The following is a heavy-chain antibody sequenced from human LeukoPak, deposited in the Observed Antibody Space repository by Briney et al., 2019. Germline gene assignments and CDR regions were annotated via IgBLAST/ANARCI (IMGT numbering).Heavy chain of an antibody. Sequence: GSSVKVSCKASGGTFSTYYAISWVRQAPGQGLEWMGRIIPIVGTANYAQKFQGRVTITTDESTSTAYMELSSLRSEDTAVYYCASGGGHDYSIHWGQGTLVTVSS. CDR1: GGTFSTYYA. D-gene: IGHD4-11*01. CDR2: IIPIVGTA. V-gene: IGHV1-69*05. CDR3: ASGGGHDYSIH. J-gene: IGHJ4*02.